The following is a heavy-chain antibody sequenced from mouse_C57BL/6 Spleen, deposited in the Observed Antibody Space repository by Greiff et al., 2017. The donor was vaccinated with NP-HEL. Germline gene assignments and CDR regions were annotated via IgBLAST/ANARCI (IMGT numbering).Heavy chain of an antibody. V-gene: IGHV5-9*01. J-gene: IGHJ2*01. CDR1: GFTFSSYT. CDR3: ARHSGGLDY. CDR2: ISGGGGNT. D-gene: IGHD1-3*01. Sequence: EVKLVESGGGLVKPGGSLKLSCAASGFTFSSYTMSWVRQTPEKRLEWVATISGGGGNTYYPDSVKGRFTISRDNAKNTLYLQMSSLRSEDTALYYCARHSGGLDYWGQGTTLTVSS.